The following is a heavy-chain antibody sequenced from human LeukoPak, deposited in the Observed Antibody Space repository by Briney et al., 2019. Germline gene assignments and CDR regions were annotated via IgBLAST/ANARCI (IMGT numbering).Heavy chain of an antibody. J-gene: IGHJ2*01. CDR2: INHSGST. D-gene: IGHD2-15*01. Sequence: PSETLSLTCAVYGGSFGGYYWSWIRQPPGKGLEWIGEINHSGSTNYNPSLKSRVTISVDTSKNQFSLKLSSVTAADTAVYYCARGGRSLVAAQFDLWGRGTLVTVSS. CDR1: GGSFGGYY. V-gene: IGHV4-34*01. CDR3: ARGGRSLVAAQFDL.